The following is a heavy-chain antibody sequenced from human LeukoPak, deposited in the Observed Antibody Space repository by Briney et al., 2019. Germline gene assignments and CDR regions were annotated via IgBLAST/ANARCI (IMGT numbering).Heavy chain of an antibody. CDR3: ARDWDSNYVRRFDY. Sequence: SETLSLTCTVSGGSISSSSYYWGWIRQPPGKGLEWIGSIYYSGSTYYNPSLKSRVTISVDTSKNQFSLKLSSVTAADTAVYYCARDWDSNYVRRFDYWGQGTLVTVSS. J-gene: IGHJ4*02. CDR1: GGSISSSSYY. D-gene: IGHD4-11*01. CDR2: IYYSGST. V-gene: IGHV4-39*02.